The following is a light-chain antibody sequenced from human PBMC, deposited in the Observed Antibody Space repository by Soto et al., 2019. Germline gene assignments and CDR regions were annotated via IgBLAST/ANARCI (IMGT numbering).Light chain of an antibody. CDR2: KAS. V-gene: IGKV1-5*03. Sequence: DIQMTQSPSTLSAFVGDRVTLTCRASQSISSWLAWYQQKPGKAPKLLIYKASSLESGVPSRFSGSGSGTEFTLTISSLQPDDFAVYYCQQYHIWPPWTSGQGTKVDI. J-gene: IGKJ1*01. CDR1: QSISSW. CDR3: QQYHIWPPWT.